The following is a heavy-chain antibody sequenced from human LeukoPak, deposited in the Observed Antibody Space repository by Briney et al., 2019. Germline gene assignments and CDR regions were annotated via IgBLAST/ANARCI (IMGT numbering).Heavy chain of an antibody. CDR3: ARDPQYTFGYPTYDY. Sequence: ASVKVSCKASGYIFTDYHLHWVRQAPGQGLGWMGDINLRNGQCKFAKKFQGRATMTRDPSISTLYMDLSGLTPDDTAVYYCARDPQYTFGYPTYDYWGQGTLVTVSS. J-gene: IGHJ4*02. CDR2: INLRNGQC. D-gene: IGHD2-2*03. V-gene: IGHV1-2*02. CDR1: GYIFTDYH.